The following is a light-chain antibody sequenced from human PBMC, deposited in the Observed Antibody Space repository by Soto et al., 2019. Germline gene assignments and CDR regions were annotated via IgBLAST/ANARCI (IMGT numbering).Light chain of an antibody. CDR1: SSDVGGYNH. V-gene: IGLV2-14*01. CDR3: SSYTSSSTLFV. Sequence: QSVLTQPASVSGSPGQSITISCTGTSSDVGGYNHVSWYQQHPGKAPKLMIYDVSNRPSGVSNRFSGSKSGNTASLTISGLQAEDEADYYCSSYTSSSTLFVFGTGTKATVL. J-gene: IGLJ1*01. CDR2: DVS.